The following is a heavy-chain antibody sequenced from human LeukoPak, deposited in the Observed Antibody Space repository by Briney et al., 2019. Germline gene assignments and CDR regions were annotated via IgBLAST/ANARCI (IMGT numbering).Heavy chain of an antibody. Sequence: SGTLSLTCGVSGGSITSSNLWTWVRQPPGMGLEWIGEVYHSGSTYYNPSLKSRVTISVDKSKNQFSLRLSSVTAADTAVYYCATAGSSSWYKYFQHWGQGTLVTVSS. D-gene: IGHD6-13*01. V-gene: IGHV4-4*02. CDR1: GGSITSSNL. CDR3: ATAGSSSWYKYFQH. CDR2: VYHSGST. J-gene: IGHJ1*01.